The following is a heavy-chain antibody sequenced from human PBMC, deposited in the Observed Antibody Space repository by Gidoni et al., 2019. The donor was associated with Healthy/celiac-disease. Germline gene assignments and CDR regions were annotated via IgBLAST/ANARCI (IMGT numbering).Heavy chain of an antibody. V-gene: IGHV3-23*01. Sequence: EVQLLESGGGLVQPGGSLRLSCAASGFTFSSYAMSWVRQAPGKGLEWVSAISGSGGSTYYADSVKGRFTISRDNSKNTLYLQMNSLRAEDTAVYYCAATNGGGSYFAYYYYGMDVWGQGTTVTVSS. CDR1: GFTFSSYA. J-gene: IGHJ6*02. CDR2: ISGSGGST. CDR3: AATNGGGSYFAYYYYGMDV. D-gene: IGHD1-26*01.